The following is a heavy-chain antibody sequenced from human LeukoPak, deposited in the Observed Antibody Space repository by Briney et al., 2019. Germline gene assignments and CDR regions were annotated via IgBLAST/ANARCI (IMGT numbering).Heavy chain of an antibody. Sequence: PGGSLRLSCAASGFTFSDYTISWVRQAPGKGLEWVSSITGSNTYIYYADSVKGRFTISRDNAKNSLYLQMNSLRAEDTAVYYCARVLSGEPSYFDYWGQGTLVTVSS. CDR3: ARVLSGEPSYFDY. J-gene: IGHJ4*02. D-gene: IGHD7-27*01. V-gene: IGHV3-21*01. CDR1: GFTFSDYT. CDR2: ITGSNTYI.